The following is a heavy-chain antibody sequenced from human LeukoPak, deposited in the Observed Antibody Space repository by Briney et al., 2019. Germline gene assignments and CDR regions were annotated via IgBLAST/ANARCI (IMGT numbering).Heavy chain of an antibody. CDR1: GFTFSSYG. Sequence: GGSLRLSCAASGFTFSSYGMHWVRQAPGKGLEWVAFIRYDGSNKYYADSVKGRFTISRENSKNTLYLQMSSLRAEDTAVYYCAKDRGVVVPAAILDDYWGQGTLVTVSS. CDR3: AKDRGVVVPAAILDDY. J-gene: IGHJ4*02. CDR2: IRYDGSNK. V-gene: IGHV3-30*02. D-gene: IGHD2-2*02.